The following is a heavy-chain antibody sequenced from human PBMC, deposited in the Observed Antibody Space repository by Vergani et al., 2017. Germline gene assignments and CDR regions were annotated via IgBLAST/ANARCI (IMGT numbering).Heavy chain of an antibody. CDR3: ASGKYYSDSTSHFRGRYFDV. CDR2: IYYSGST. Sequence: QVQLQESGPGLVKPSETLSLTCTVSGGSISIYYWSWIRQPPGKALEWIGYIYYSGSTNYNPSLKSRVTISVDTSKNQFSLKLSSVTAADKALYYCASGKYYSDSTSHFRGRYFDVWGRGTLVTVPS. V-gene: IGHV4-59*08. D-gene: IGHD3-16*01. CDR1: GGSISIYY. J-gene: IGHJ2*01.